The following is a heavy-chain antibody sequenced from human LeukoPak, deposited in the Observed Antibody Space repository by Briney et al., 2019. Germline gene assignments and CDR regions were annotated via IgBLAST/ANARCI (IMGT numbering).Heavy chain of an antibody. CDR3: AKRDQYSGYAD. D-gene: IGHD5-12*01. Sequence: GGSLRLSCAASGFTFSSYAMSWVRQAPGKGLEWVSAISGSVGSTYYADSVKGRFTISRDNSKNTLYLQMNSLRAEDTAVYYCAKRDQYSGYADWGQGTLVTVSS. J-gene: IGHJ4*02. CDR1: GFTFSSYA. V-gene: IGHV3-23*01. CDR2: ISGSVGST.